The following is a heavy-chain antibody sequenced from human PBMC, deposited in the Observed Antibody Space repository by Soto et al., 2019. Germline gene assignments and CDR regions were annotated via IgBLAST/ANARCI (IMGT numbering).Heavy chain of an antibody. V-gene: IGHV3-23*01. J-gene: IGHJ4*02. CDR3: AKNGMYSGSFYYFDY. Sequence: VQLLESGGGLVQPGGSLRLSCAASGFTFSSYAMSWVRQAPGKGLEWVSAISGSGGSTYYADSVKGRFTISRDNSKNTPYLQMNSLRAEDTAVYYCAKNGMYSGSFYYFDYWGQGTLVTVSS. CDR1: GFTFSSYA. D-gene: IGHD1-26*01. CDR2: ISGSGGST.